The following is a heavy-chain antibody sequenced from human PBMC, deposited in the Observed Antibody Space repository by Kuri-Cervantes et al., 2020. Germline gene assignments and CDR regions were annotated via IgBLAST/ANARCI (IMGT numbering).Heavy chain of an antibody. CDR3: AKEAMKAVTGTFYFDY. CDR1: GLISSHHA. V-gene: IGHV3-30*01. Sequence: GGSLRLSCAASGLISSHHAVDWVRQAPGKGLEWVPIIPYDGGSKYCADSVKGRFTISRDNSQNTLFLQLNSLRVDDTAVYYCAKEAMKAVTGTFYFDYWGQGTLVTVSS. D-gene: IGHD6-19*01. J-gene: IGHJ4*02. CDR2: IPYDGGSK.